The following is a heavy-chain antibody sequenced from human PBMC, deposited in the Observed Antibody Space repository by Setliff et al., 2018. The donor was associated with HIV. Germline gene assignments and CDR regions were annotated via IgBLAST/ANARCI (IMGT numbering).Heavy chain of an antibody. CDR2: ISGSGSST. Sequence: PGGSLRLSCAASGFTFSSYAMSWVRQAPGKGLEWVSTISGSGSSTYYTDSVKGRFTISRGNSESTLFLQMISLRAEDTAVYYCARHPTGSYANFDYWGQGTLVTVSS. J-gene: IGHJ4*02. CDR1: GFTFSSYA. D-gene: IGHD1-26*01. CDR3: ARHPTGSYANFDY. V-gene: IGHV3-23*01.